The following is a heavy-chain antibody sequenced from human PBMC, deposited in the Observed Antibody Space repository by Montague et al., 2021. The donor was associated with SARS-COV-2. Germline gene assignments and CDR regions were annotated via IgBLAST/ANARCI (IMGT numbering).Heavy chain of an antibody. CDR1: GDSVSTNSGT. Sequence: CAISGDSVSTNSGTWNWARLSPSRGLEWLGRTYYRSEWYSDYSVSVKSRISINPDTSKNQFSLQLNSVTPEDTAVYYCARAEGGSCDDGSCYQYFFNYWGQGTLVTVSS. CDR3: ARAEGGSCDDGSCYQYFFNY. V-gene: IGHV6-1*01. D-gene: IGHD2-15*01. J-gene: IGHJ4*02. CDR2: TYYRSEWYS.